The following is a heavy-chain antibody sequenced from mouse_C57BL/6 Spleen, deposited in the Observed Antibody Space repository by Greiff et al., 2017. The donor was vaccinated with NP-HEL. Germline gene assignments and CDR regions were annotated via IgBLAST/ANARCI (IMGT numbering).Heavy chain of an antibody. V-gene: IGHV14-3*01. Sequence: EVQLQQSVAELVRPGASVKLSCTASGFTIKNTYMHWVKQRPEQGLEWIGRIYPANGNTKYAQKFQGKATITADTSSNTAYMQLSSLTSEDTAIYYCALEFYYDGSSYGRFAYWGQGTLVTVSA. D-gene: IGHD1-1*01. CDR2: IYPANGNT. CDR1: GFTIKNTY. CDR3: ALEFYYDGSSYGRFAY. J-gene: IGHJ3*01.